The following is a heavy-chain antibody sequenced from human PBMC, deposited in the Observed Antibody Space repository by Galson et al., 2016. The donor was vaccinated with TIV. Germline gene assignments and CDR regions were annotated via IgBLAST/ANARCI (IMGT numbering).Heavy chain of an antibody. D-gene: IGHD5-18*01. Sequence: SVKVSCKASGYSFTSYDINWVRQASGQGLEWMGWMSTNSGNTGYAQKFQGRVTMTRNTSISTAYLQWSSLKASDTAMYFCARVVTSTSPFDYWGQGTLVTVSS. J-gene: IGHJ4*02. CDR2: MSTNSGNT. CDR3: ARVVTSTSPFDY. CDR1: GYSFTSYD. V-gene: IGHV1-8*02.